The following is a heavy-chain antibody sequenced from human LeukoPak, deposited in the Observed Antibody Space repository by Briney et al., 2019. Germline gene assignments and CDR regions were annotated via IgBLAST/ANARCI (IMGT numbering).Heavy chain of an antibody. V-gene: IGHV4-59*01. Sequence: SETLSLTCTVSGGSISSYYWSWIRQPPGKGLERIGYIYYSGSTNYNPSLKSRVTISVDTSKNQFSLKLSSVTAADTAVYYCARGAVLLWFGELLPYYMDVWGKGTTVTISS. J-gene: IGHJ6*03. CDR3: ARGAVLLWFGELLPYYMDV. D-gene: IGHD3-10*01. CDR2: IYYSGST. CDR1: GGSISSYY.